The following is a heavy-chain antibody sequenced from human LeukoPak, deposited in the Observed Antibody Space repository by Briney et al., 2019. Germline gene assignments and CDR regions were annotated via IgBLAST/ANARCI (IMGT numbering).Heavy chain of an antibody. Sequence: ASPKVSCMASGYTFTSYYMHWVRQSPGPGLEWLGIMKRSAGSTSYAQKFQGRVTMTRHTSTSTVYMELSSLRSEDTAVYYCARASSSSWYDYWGQGTLVTVSS. CDR2: MKRSAGST. CDR3: ARASSSSWYDY. CDR1: GYTFTSYY. V-gene: IGHV1-46*01. J-gene: IGHJ4*02. D-gene: IGHD6-13*01.